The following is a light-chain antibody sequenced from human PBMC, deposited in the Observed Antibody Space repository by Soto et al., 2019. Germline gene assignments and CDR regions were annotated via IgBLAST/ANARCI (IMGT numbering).Light chain of an antibody. Sequence: QSALTQPASVSGSPGQSITISCTGTSSDVGGYNFVSWYQHHPAKAPKLMIYDLTYRPSGVSNRFSGSKSGNTAYLTISGLQAEDEADYYCISYTNTNTDVFGTGTKVTVL. CDR2: DLT. V-gene: IGLV2-14*03. CDR3: ISYTNTNTDV. J-gene: IGLJ1*01. CDR1: SSDVGGYNF.